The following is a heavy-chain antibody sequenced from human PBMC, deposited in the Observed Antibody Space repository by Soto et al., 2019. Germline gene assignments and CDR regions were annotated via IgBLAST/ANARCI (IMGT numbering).Heavy chain of an antibody. D-gene: IGHD1-26*01. J-gene: IGHJ3*02. V-gene: IGHV1-18*04. CDR3: ARVSRGSGSYYDDFDI. Sequence: ASVRVSCKASGYTFTSYGISWVRRAPGQGLEWMGWISAYNGNTNYAQKLQGRVTMTTDTSTSTAYMELRSLRSDDTAVYYCARVSRGSGSYYDDFDISGPVTMVTVSS. CDR2: ISAYNGNT. CDR1: GYTFTSYG.